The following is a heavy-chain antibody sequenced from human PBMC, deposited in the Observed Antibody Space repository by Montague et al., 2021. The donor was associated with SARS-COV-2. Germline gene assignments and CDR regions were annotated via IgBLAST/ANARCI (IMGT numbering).Heavy chain of an antibody. CDR1: GGSISSNY. V-gene: IGHV4-59*01. CDR2: IYYSGST. D-gene: IGHD1-1*01. CDR3: ARAQNTCFIANCVNYFEV. Sequence: SETLSLTCTVSGGSISSNYWNWIRQPPGRGLEWIGYIYYSGSTNYNPSLESRVTISADTSKNHFSPKLRSVTAADTAVYYCARAQNTCFIANCVNYFEVWGLGALVTVSS. J-gene: IGHJ4*02.